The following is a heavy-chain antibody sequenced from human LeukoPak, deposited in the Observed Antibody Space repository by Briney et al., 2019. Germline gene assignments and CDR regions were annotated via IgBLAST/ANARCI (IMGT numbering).Heavy chain of an antibody. V-gene: IGHV1-69*06. D-gene: IGHD6-6*01. CDR1: GGTFSSYA. Sequence: SVKASCKASGGTFSSYAISWVRQAPGQGLEWMGGIIPIFGTANYAQKFQGRVTITADKSTSTAYMELSSLRSEDTAVYYCARVVAARPDYWGQGTLVTVSS. J-gene: IGHJ4*02. CDR3: ARVVAARPDY. CDR2: IIPIFGTA.